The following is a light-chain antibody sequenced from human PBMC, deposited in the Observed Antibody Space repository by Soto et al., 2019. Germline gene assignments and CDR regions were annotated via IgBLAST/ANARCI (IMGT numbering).Light chain of an antibody. CDR3: SSYAGNNNFVV. CDR2: EVT. V-gene: IGLV2-14*01. Sequence: QSVLTQPASVSGSPGQSITISCTGTSSDVGAYNYVSWYQHHPGKAPKLMIYEVTNRPSGVSNRFSGSKSGNTASLTISGLQAEDEADYYCSSYAGNNNFVVFGGGTQLTVL. J-gene: IGLJ2*01. CDR1: SSDVGAYNY.